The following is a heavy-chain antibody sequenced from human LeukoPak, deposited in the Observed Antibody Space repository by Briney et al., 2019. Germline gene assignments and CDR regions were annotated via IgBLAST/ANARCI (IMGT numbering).Heavy chain of an antibody. CDR1: GITLSNYG. Sequence: GGSLRLSCAVSGITLSNYGMSWVRQAPGKGLEWVAGISDSGGRTNYADSVKGRFTISRDNPKNTLYLQMNSPRAEDTAVYFCAKRGVVIRVILVGFHKEAYYFDSWGQGALVTVSS. J-gene: IGHJ4*02. CDR3: AKRGVVIRVILVGFHKEAYYFDS. V-gene: IGHV3-23*01. D-gene: IGHD3-22*01. CDR2: ISDSGGRT.